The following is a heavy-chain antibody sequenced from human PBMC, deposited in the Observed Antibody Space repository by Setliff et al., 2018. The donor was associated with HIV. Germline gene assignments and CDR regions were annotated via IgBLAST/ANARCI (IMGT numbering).Heavy chain of an antibody. CDR3: ARYRQISRGYWGNFLYHMDV. Sequence: SETLSLTCTVSGGSINDGYWSWIRQPPGKGLEWIGYIYYSGSTNYNTSLKSRVTISLDTSPNQFSLQLTSLTAADTAIYYCARYRQISRGYWGNFLYHMDVWGNGTTVTVSS. CDR2: IYYSGST. CDR1: GGSINDGY. V-gene: IGHV4-59*08. J-gene: IGHJ6*03. D-gene: IGHD3-22*01.